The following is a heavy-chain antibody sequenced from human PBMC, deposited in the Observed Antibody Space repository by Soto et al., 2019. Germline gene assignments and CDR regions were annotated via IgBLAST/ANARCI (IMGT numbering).Heavy chain of an antibody. V-gene: IGHV1-46*01. J-gene: IGHJ3*02. Sequence: GASVKVSCKASGYTFTSYYMHWVRQAPGQGLEWMGIINPSGGSTSYAQKFQGRVTMTRDTSTSTVYMELSSLRSEDTAVYYCARDWGITMIPHRGGFDIWGQGTMVTVSS. CDR2: INPSGGST. CDR3: ARDWGITMIPHRGGFDI. D-gene: IGHD3-22*01. CDR1: GYTFTSYY.